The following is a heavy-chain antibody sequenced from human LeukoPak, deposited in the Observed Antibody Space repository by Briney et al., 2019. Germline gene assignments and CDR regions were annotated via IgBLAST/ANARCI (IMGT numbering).Heavy chain of an antibody. CDR2: ISSTSSTI. J-gene: IGHJ3*02. CDR3: ARAAPYYYDSSGYSAFDS. D-gene: IGHD3-22*01. V-gene: IGHV3-48*02. Sequence: GGSLRLSCAASGFTFSSYNMNWVRQAPEKGLEWVSSISSTSSTIYYADSVKGRFTISRDNAKNSLYLQMNSLRDEDTAVYYCARAAPYYYDSSGYSAFDSWGQGTMVTVSA. CDR1: GFTFSSYN.